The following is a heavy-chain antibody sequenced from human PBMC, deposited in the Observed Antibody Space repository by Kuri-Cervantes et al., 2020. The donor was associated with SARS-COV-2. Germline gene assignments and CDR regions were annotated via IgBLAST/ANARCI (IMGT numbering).Heavy chain of an antibody. J-gene: IGHJ6*03. CDR2: FDPEDGET. D-gene: IGHD6-13*01. CDR1: GYTLTELS. CDR3: AREKWAAAAGIWYYYYMDV. Sequence: ASVKVSCKVSGYTLTELSMHWVRQAPGKGLEWMGGFDPEDGETIYAQKFQGRVTMTEDTSTDTAYMELSSLRSEDTAAYYCAREKWAAAAGIWYYYYMDVWGKGTTVTVSS. V-gene: IGHV1-24*01.